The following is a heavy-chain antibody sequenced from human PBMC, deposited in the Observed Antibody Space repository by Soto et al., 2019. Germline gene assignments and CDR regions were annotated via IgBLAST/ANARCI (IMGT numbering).Heavy chain of an antibody. CDR2: ISGSGGST. D-gene: IGHD4-17*01. Sequence: PGGSLRLSCAASGFTFSSYAMSWVRQAPGKGLEWVSAISGSGGSTYYADSVKGRFTISRDNSKNTLYLQMNSLRAEDTAVYYCRLDYGDYVRRYNWFDPRGQRTLVTVSS. V-gene: IGHV3-23*01. J-gene: IGHJ5*02. CDR3: RLDYGDYVRRYNWFDP. CDR1: GFTFSSYA.